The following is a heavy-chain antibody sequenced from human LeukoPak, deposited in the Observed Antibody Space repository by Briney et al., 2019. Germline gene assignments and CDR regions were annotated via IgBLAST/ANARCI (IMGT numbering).Heavy chain of an antibody. CDR3: ARGFWSGYELSYWYFDL. CDR1: GYTFTGYY. D-gene: IGHD3-3*01. Sequence: GASVKVSCKASGYTFTGYYMHWVRQAPGQGLEWMGRINPNSGGTNYAQKFQGRVTMTRDTSISTAYMELSRLRSDDTAVHYCARGFWSGYELSYWYFDLWGRGTLVTVSS. J-gene: IGHJ2*01. V-gene: IGHV1-2*06. CDR2: INPNSGGT.